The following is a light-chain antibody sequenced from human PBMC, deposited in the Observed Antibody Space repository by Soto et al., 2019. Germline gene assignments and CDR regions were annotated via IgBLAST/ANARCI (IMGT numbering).Light chain of an antibody. J-gene: IGLJ2*01. V-gene: IGLV1-40*01. CDR1: SSNIGASYD. CDR2: GNS. CDR3: QAYDSSLSGVL. Sequence: QSVLTQPPAVSGAPGQRVTISCTGSSSNIGASYDVHWYQHLPGTAPKLLIYGNSNRPSGVPDRFSGSKSGTSASLAITGLQAEDEADYYCQAYDSSLSGVLFGGGTKLTV.